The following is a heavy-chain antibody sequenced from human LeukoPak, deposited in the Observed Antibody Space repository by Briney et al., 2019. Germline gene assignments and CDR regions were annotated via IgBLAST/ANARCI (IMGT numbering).Heavy chain of an antibody. D-gene: IGHD6-13*01. Sequence: GGSLRLSCAASGFTFTNAWMSWVRQAPGKGLEWVGRIRSRTDGGTTDYAAPVKGRFTISTDDSKNTLYLQTNSLKTEDTAVYYCTTGGAAAGRWGQGTLVTVSS. J-gene: IGHJ4*02. CDR3: TTGGAAAGR. CDR2: IRSRTDGGTT. V-gene: IGHV3-15*01. CDR1: GFTFTNAW.